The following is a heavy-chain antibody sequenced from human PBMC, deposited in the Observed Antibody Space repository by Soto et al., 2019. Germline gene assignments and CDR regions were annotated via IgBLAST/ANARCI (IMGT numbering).Heavy chain of an antibody. D-gene: IGHD2-2*01. CDR1: GFSISSHW. V-gene: IGHV3-74*01. CDR2: INSDESST. Sequence: GGSLRLSCAASGFSISSHWMHWVRRAPGKGLEWVSRINSDESSTSYGDSVKGRFTIPRDNAKNMLYLQMNSLRAEDTAVYYCAREVAPTTLPPSSLMDVWGQGTTVTVSS. CDR3: AREVAPTTLPPSSLMDV. J-gene: IGHJ6*02.